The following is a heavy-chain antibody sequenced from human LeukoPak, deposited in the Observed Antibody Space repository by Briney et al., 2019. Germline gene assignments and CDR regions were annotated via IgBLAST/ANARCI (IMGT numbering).Heavy chain of an antibody. CDR1: GYTFTSYY. Sequence: GASVKVSCKASGYTFTSYYMHWVRQAPGQGLEWMGIINPSGGSTSYAQKFQGRVTMTRDTSISTAYMELSRLRSDDTAVYYCARWGSCSGGSCYSEGFDYWGQGTLVTVSS. CDR3: ARWGSCSGGSCYSEGFDY. D-gene: IGHD2-15*01. V-gene: IGHV1-46*01. J-gene: IGHJ4*02. CDR2: INPSGGST.